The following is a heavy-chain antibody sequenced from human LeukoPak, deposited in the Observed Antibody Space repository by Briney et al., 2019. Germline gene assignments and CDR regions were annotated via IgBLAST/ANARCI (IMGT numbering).Heavy chain of an antibody. CDR3: ASNEPYSSSWSRYFDY. V-gene: IGHV4-39*07. CDR2: IYHSGST. Sequence: KPSETLSLTCTVSGGSISSSSYYWGWIRQPPGKGLEWIGSIYHSGSTYYNPSLKSRVTISVDTSKNQFSLKLSSVTAADTAVYYCASNEPYSSSWSRYFDYWGQGTLVTVSS. CDR1: GGSISSSSYY. J-gene: IGHJ4*02. D-gene: IGHD6-13*01.